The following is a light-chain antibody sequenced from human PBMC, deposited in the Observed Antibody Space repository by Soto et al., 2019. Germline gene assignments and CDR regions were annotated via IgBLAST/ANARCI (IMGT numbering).Light chain of an antibody. CDR1: SGDVGSYNL. CDR2: EVN. V-gene: IGLV2-23*02. CDR3: CSYAGSGTLSVV. J-gene: IGLJ2*01. Sequence: QSALTQPASVSGSPGQSITFSCTGTSGDVGSYNLVSWYQQHPGKAPKLVIYEVNKRPSGVSDRFSGSRFGNTASLTISGLQAEDEADYYCCSYAGSGTLSVVFGGGTKVTVL.